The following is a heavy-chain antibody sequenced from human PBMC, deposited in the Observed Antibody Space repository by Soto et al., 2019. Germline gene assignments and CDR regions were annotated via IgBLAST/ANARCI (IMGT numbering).Heavy chain of an antibody. CDR3: ARVGLGYYDSSGYSYYYYYGMDV. D-gene: IGHD3-22*01. CDR2: INHSGST. CDR1: GGSFSGYY. V-gene: IGHV4-34*01. Sequence: QVQLQQWGAGLLKPSETLSLTCAVYGGSFSGYYWSWIRQPPGKGLEWIGEINHSGSTNYNPSLKSRVTISVDTSKNPFSLMLSSVTAADTAVYYCARVGLGYYDSSGYSYYYYYGMDVWGQGTTVTVSS. J-gene: IGHJ6*02.